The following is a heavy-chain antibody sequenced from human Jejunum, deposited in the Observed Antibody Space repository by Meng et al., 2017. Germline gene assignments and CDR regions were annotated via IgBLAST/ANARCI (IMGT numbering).Heavy chain of an antibody. Sequence: VHLVEAGGGLVQPGGSLRPSCAASGFTLSSYWMHWVRQDPGKGLVWVSRINSDGSTTNYADSVKGRFTISRDNAKNTLYLQMNSLRVEDTAVYYCARVIVGTTGKFDFWGQGTLVTVSS. J-gene: IGHJ4*02. CDR3: ARVIVGTTGKFDF. CDR1: GFTLSSYW. D-gene: IGHD1-26*01. CDR2: INSDGSTT. V-gene: IGHV3-74*01.